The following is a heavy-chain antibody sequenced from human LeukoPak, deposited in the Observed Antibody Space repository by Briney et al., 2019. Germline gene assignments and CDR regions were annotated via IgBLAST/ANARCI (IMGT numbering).Heavy chain of an antibody. Sequence: ASVKVSCKASEGTFSSYAISWVRQAPGQWLEWMGRIIPIFGTANYAQKFQGRVTITADKSTSSAYMELSSLRSEDTAVYYCARENVLYYYDSSGYPNWFDPWGQGTLVTVSS. J-gene: IGHJ5*02. CDR3: ARENVLYYYDSSGYPNWFDP. CDR2: IIPIFGTA. CDR1: EGTFSSYA. V-gene: IGHV1-69*06. D-gene: IGHD3-22*01.